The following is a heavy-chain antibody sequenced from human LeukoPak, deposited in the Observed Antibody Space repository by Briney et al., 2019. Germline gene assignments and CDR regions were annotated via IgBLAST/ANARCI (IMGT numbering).Heavy chain of an antibody. CDR1: GFTFSSYA. J-gene: IGHJ5*02. D-gene: IGHD6-19*01. V-gene: IGHV3-23*01. Sequence: GGSLRLSCAASGFTFSSYAMSWVRQAPGKGLEWVSAISGSGGSTYYADSVKGRFTISRDNSKNTLYLQMNSLRAEDTAVYYCAKGFKQWLDPGWFDPWGQGTLVIVSS. CDR3: AKGFKQWLDPGWFDP. CDR2: ISGSGGST.